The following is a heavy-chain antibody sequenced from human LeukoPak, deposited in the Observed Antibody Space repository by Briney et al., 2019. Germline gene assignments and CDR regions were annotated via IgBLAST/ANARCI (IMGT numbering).Heavy chain of an antibody. CDR2: IHTGGST. CDR1: GDSISSGYY. Sequence: SETLSLTCTVSGDSISSGYYWGWIRQPPGKGLEWIGRIHTGGSTNYNPSLKSRVTISLDRSKNQFSLKLSSVTAADTAVYYCARVGGQVYWGQGILVTVSS. J-gene: IGHJ4*02. CDR3: ARVGGQVY. D-gene: IGHD3/OR15-3a*01. V-gene: IGHV4-38-2*02.